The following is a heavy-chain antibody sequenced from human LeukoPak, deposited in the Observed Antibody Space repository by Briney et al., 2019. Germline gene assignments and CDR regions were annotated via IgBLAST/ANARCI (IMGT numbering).Heavy chain of an antibody. V-gene: IGHV1-2*02. D-gene: IGHD6-13*01. J-gene: IGHJ5*02. CDR1: GYTFTGYY. CDR3: ARDLPRHSSSWYRWFDP. Sequence: APVKVSCKASGYTFTGYYMHWVRQAPGQGLEWMGWINPNSGGTNYAQKFQGRVTMTRDTSISTAYMELSRLRSDDTAVYYCARDLPRHSSSWYRWFDPWGQGTLVTVSS. CDR2: INPNSGGT.